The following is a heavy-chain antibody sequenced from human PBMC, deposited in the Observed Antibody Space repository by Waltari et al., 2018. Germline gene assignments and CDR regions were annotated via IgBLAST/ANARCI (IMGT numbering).Heavy chain of an antibody. D-gene: IGHD3-9*01. V-gene: IGHV4-38-2*02. CDR3: AREAGSGIDWYHDY. Sequence: QMQESGPGLVKPSETLSLMCSVSDFSISSGFYWGWLRQSPGKGLEWIGSISASGTTSYKPSLQSRVTISIDTSKNQFSLKLGSVTAADTAVFYCAREAGSGIDWYHDYWGQGILVTVSS. J-gene: IGHJ4*02. CDR1: DFSISSGFY. CDR2: ISASGTT.